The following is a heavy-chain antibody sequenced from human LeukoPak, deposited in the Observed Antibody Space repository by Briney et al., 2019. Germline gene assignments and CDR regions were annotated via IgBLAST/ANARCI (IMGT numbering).Heavy chain of an antibody. Sequence: PGGSLRLSCEASGFTFSRYWMSWVRQAPGKGLEWVANIKQDGSETYYVDSVKGRFTISRDNARRTLYLQLNSLRAEGTAVYYCARDYDNSGYSVRFEYWGQGTLVTVSS. CDR3: ARDYDNSGYSVRFEY. CDR2: IKQDGSET. D-gene: IGHD3-22*01. V-gene: IGHV3-7*04. CDR1: GFTFSRYW. J-gene: IGHJ4*02.